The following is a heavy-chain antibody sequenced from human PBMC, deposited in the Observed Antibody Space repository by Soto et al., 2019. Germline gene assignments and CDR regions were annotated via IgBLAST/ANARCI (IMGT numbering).Heavy chain of an antibody. D-gene: IGHD2-2*01. J-gene: IGHJ6*02. Sequence: PSETLSLTCTVSGGSISSGDYYWSWIRQPPGKGLEWIGYIYYSGSTYYNPSLKSRVTISVDTSKNQFSLKLSSVTASDTAVYYCARDGVGYCSSTSCYLYGMDVWGQGTTVTVSS. CDR2: IYYSGST. CDR3: ARDGVGYCSSTSCYLYGMDV. V-gene: IGHV4-30-4*01. CDR1: GGSISSGDYY.